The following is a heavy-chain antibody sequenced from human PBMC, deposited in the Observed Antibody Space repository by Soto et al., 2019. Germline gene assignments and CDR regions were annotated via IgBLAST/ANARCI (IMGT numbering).Heavy chain of an antibody. J-gene: IGHJ4*02. D-gene: IGHD1-26*01. V-gene: IGHV3-30-3*01. Sequence: QVQLVGSGGGVVQPGTSLRLSCAASGFTFSIYAMHWVRQAPEKGLEWVAVISSDGTNKNHADSVRGRFRISRDNSNNTLHLPMDKIRGDDTGVYYGGRSNSEAGWGQFDSWGQGNLVTVSS. CDR1: GFTFSIYA. CDR3: GRSNSEAGWGQFDS. CDR2: ISSDGTNK.